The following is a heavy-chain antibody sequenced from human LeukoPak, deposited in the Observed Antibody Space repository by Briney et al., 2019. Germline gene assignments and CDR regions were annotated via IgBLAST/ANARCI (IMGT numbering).Heavy chain of an antibody. V-gene: IGHV4-59*01. CDR1: GGSISSYY. Sequence: PSETLSLTCTVSGGSISSYYWSWIRQPPGKGLEWIGYIYYSGSTNYNPSLKSRVTISVDTSKNQFSLKLSSVTAADTAVYYCARSRGVADGAFDIWGQGTMVTVFS. D-gene: IGHD3-10*01. CDR2: IYYSGST. J-gene: IGHJ3*02. CDR3: ARSRGVADGAFDI.